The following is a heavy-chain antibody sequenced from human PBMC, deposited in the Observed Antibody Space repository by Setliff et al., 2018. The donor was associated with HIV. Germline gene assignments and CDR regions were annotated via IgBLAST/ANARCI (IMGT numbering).Heavy chain of an antibody. V-gene: IGHV1-2*02. Sequence: ASVKVSCKASGYTFTGYYMHWVRQVPGQGLEWMGWINPNSGGINYAQKFQGRVTMTRDTSISTAYMELSRLRSDDTAVYYCARSSGAAEADYWGQGTLVTVSS. D-gene: IGHD6-13*01. CDR2: INPNSGGI. J-gene: IGHJ4*02. CDR1: GYTFTGYY. CDR3: ARSSGAAEADY.